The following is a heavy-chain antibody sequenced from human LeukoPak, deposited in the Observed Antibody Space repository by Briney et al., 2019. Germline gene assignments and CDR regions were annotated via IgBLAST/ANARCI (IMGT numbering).Heavy chain of an antibody. J-gene: IGHJ5*02. Sequence: SETLSLTCAVYGGSFSGYYWGWIRQPPGKGLEWIGSIYYSGNIFYNPSLKSRVTISVDTSKNQFSLKLSSVTAADTAVYYCARRSWPREPFDPWGQGTLVTVSS. D-gene: IGHD1-14*01. V-gene: IGHV4-39*01. CDR3: ARRSWPREPFDP. CDR2: IYYSGNI. CDR1: GGSFSGYY.